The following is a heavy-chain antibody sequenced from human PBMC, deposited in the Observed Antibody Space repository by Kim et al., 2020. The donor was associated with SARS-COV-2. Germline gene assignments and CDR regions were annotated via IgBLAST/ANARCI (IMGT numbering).Heavy chain of an antibody. Sequence: GGSLRLSCAASGFTFSSYSMNWVRQAPGKGLEWVSYISSSSTIYYADSVKGRFTISRDNAKNSLYLQMNSLRAEVTAVYYCARRGYYGSGTYNWFDPWG. CDR1: GFTFSSYS. J-gene: IGHJ5*02. V-gene: IGHV3-48*01. D-gene: IGHD3-10*01. CDR3: ARRGYYGSGTYNWFDP. CDR2: ISSSSTI.